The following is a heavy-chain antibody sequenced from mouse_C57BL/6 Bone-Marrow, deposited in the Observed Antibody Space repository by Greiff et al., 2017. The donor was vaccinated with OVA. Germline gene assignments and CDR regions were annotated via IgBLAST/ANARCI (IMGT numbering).Heavy chain of an antibody. CDR1: GYTFTSYW. CDR3: ARPSREDY. V-gene: IGHV1-64*01. J-gene: IGHJ4*01. Sequence: QVHVKQPGAELVKPGASVKLSCKASGYTFTSYWMHWVKQRPGQGLEWIGMIHPNSGSTNYNEKFKSKATLTVDKSSSTAYMQLSSLTSEDSAVYYCARPSREDYWGQGTSVTVSS. CDR2: IHPNSGST.